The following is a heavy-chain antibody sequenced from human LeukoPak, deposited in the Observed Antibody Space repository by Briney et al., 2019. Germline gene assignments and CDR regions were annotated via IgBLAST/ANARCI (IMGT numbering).Heavy chain of an antibody. CDR2: ISYDGSNK. CDR1: GFTFSSYG. Sequence: GRSLRLSCAASGFTFSSYGMHWVRQAPGKGLEWVAVISYDGSNKYYADSVKGRFTISRDNSKNTPYLQKNSPRAEDTAGYYCAKALHIYYFYGIDVWGQGATGTGSS. V-gene: IGHV3-30*18. J-gene: IGHJ6*02. D-gene: IGHD2-21*01. CDR3: AKALHIYYFYGIDV.